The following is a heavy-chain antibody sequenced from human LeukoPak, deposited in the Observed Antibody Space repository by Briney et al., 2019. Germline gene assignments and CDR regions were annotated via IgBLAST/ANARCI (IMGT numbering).Heavy chain of an antibody. CDR2: ISWNSGSI. Sequence: PGGSLRLSCAASGFTFDDYAMHWVRQAPGKGLEWVSGISWNSGSIGYADSVKGRFTISRDNAKNSLYLQMNSLRAEDMASYYCAKGKVFSSSSLSPDDAFDIWGQGTVVTVSS. CDR1: GFTFDDYA. J-gene: IGHJ3*02. V-gene: IGHV3-9*03. D-gene: IGHD6-6*01. CDR3: AKGKVFSSSSLSPDDAFDI.